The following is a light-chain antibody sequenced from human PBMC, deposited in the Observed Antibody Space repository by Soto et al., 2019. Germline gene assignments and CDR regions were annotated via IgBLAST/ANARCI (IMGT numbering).Light chain of an antibody. V-gene: IGLV7-46*01. CDR2: DTD. Sequence: QAVVTQEPSLTVSPGGTVTLTCGSSTGAVTSGHYPYWFQQKPGQAPRTLIYDTDNKHSWTPARFSGSLLGGKAALTLSGAQPEDEADYYCLLTYRDGRGVFGPGTKLTVL. J-gene: IGLJ1*01. CDR1: TGAVTSGHY. CDR3: LLTYRDGRGV.